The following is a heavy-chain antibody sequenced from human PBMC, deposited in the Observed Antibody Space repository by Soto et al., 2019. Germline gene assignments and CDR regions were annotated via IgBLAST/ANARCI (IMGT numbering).Heavy chain of an antibody. CDR2: INAGNGNT. Sequence: QVQLVQSGAEVKKPGASVKVSCKASGDTFTSYARHWVRQAPGQRLEWMGWINAGNGNTKYSQKFQGRVTITRDTSASTAYMELSSLRSEDTAVYYCARDPGYSYGYNWGQGTLVTVSS. CDR3: ARDPGYSYGYN. D-gene: IGHD5-18*01. CDR1: GDTFTSYA. V-gene: IGHV1-3*01. J-gene: IGHJ4*02.